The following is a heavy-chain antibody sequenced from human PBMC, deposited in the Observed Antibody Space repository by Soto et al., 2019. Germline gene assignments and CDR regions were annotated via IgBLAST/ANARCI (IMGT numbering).Heavy chain of an antibody. CDR1: GFTFSSYS. D-gene: IGHD6-19*01. J-gene: IGHJ6*02. Sequence: GGSLRLSCAASGFTFSSYSMNWVRQAPGKGLEWVSSISSSSSYIYYADSVKGRFTISRDNAKNSLYLQMNSLRAEDTAVYYCARDRVSFAVAGNFYYYYGMDVWGQGTTVTVSS. CDR3: ARDRVSFAVAGNFYYYYGMDV. CDR2: ISSSSSYI. V-gene: IGHV3-21*01.